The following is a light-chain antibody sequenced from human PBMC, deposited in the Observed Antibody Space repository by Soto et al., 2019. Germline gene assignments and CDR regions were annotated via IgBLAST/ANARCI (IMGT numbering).Light chain of an antibody. CDR3: FLSYTAARV. CDR1: TGTVTTSHF. J-gene: IGLJ2*01. Sequence: QAVVTQEPSLTVSPGGTVTLTCGSSTGTVTTSHFPYWFQQKPGQAPRTLIYDTTNKHSWTPARFSGSLLGGKAALTLSGAQPEDEADYYCFLSYTAARVFGGGTKVTVL. CDR2: DTT. V-gene: IGLV7-46*01.